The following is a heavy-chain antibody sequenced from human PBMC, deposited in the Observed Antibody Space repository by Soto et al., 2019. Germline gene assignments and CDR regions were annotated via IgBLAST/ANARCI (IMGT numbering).Heavy chain of an antibody. CDR3: ARDRYFDSYDFDY. CDR1: GFTFTAHA. CDR2: ISYDGGNQ. J-gene: IGHJ4*02. D-gene: IGHD3-9*01. Sequence: QVLLVESGGGVVQPGRSLRLSCAASGFTFTAHAMHWVRQAPGKGLEWVAVISYDGGNQHYADSVKGRLTISRDDSKNTLYLQMNSLRAEDTAVYYCARDRYFDSYDFDYWGQGTLVTVSS. V-gene: IGHV3-30-3*01.